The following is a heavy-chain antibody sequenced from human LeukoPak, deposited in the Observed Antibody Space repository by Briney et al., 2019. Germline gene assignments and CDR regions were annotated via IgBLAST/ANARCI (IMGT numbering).Heavy chain of an antibody. CDR2: ISWNSGSI. CDR1: GFTFDDYA. J-gene: IGHJ1*01. Sequence: GGSLRLSCAASGFTFDDYAMHWVRQAPGKGLEWVSGISWNSGSIGYADSVKGRFTISRDDAKNSLYLQLNSLRAEDTALYYCAKSPHSTYFQHWGQGTLVTVSS. CDR3: AKSPHSTYFQH. V-gene: IGHV3-9*01.